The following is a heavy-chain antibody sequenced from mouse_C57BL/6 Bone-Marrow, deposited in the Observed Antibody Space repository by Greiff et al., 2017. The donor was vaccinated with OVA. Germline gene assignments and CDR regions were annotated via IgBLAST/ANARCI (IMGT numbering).Heavy chain of an antibody. CDR2: INPNNGGT. CDR1: GYTFTDYN. J-gene: IGHJ3*01. Sequence: VQLQQSGPELVKPGASVKMSCKASGYTFTDYNMHWVKQSHGKSLEWIGYINPNNGGTSYNQKFKGKATLTVNKSSSTAYMELRSLTSEDSAVYYCARRGTGKDWLAYWGQGTLVTVSA. CDR3: ARRGTGKDWLAY. V-gene: IGHV1-22*01. D-gene: IGHD4-1*01.